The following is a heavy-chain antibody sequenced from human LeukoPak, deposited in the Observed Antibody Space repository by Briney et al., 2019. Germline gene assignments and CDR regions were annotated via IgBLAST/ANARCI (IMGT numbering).Heavy chain of an antibody. CDR1: GFTFSSNS. J-gene: IGHJ5*02. V-gene: IGHV3-21*01. Sequence: KPGGSLRLSCAASGFTFSSNSMNWVRQAPGKGLEWVSSISGDSVHILYADSVKGRFTISRDNAKNSVYLQMDSLRAEDTAVYYCARGETRGPTPGFDPWGQGTLVTVSS. CDR2: ISGDSVHI. D-gene: IGHD3-10*01. CDR3: ARGETRGPTPGFDP.